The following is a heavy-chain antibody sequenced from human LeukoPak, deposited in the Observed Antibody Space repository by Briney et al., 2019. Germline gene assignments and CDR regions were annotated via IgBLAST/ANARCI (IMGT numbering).Heavy chain of an antibody. D-gene: IGHD5-18*01. Sequence: ASVKVSCKASGYTFTSYGISWVRQAPGQGLEWMGWISAYNGNTNYAQKLQGRVTMARNTSISTAYMELSSLRSEDTAVYYCARGLGYSYGDYYFDYWGQGTLVTVSS. CDR1: GYTFTSYG. V-gene: IGHV1-18*01. J-gene: IGHJ4*02. CDR2: ISAYNGNT. CDR3: ARGLGYSYGDYYFDY.